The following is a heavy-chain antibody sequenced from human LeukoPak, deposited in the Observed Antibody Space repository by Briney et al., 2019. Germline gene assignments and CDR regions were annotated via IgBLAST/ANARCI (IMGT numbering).Heavy chain of an antibody. V-gene: IGHV4-59*01. J-gene: IGHJ3*02. D-gene: IGHD6-6*01. CDR2: IYYTEST. CDR1: GVSISRYY. CDR3: ARGVYSSLSPAFDI. Sequence: SETLSLTCTVSGVSISRYYWSWVRQPPGKGLEWIGYIYYTESTNYNPSLKSRVTISADTSKNHFSLKLRSVTAADTAVYYCARGVYSSLSPAFDIWGQGTMVTVSS.